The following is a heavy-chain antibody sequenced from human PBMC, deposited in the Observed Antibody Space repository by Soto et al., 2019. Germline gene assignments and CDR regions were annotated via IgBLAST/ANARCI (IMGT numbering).Heavy chain of an antibody. CDR3: STGISGTKNL. V-gene: IGHV3-15*07. CDR1: AFIFTNAW. CDR2: IKSKTDGGTT. Sequence: PEGSRRLPCAPSAFIFTNAWMNRVRQAPGKGLEWVGRIKSKTDGGTTDYAAPVKGRFTISRDDSKNTLYLQMNSLKTEDTAWYYCSTGISGTKNLWGQGTLVTVYS. J-gene: IGHJ4*02. D-gene: IGHD6-25*01.